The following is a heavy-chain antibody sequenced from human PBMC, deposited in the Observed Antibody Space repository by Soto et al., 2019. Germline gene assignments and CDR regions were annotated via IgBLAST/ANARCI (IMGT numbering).Heavy chain of an antibody. Sequence: ASVKVSCKASGGTFSSYAISWVRQAPGQGLEWMGGIIPIFGTANYAQKFQGRVTITADESTSTAYMELSSLRSEDTAVYYCAREGRMTTVAVVYFDYWGQGTLVTVSS. D-gene: IGHD4-4*01. CDR2: IIPIFGTA. CDR1: GGTFSSYA. CDR3: AREGRMTTVAVVYFDY. J-gene: IGHJ4*02. V-gene: IGHV1-69*13.